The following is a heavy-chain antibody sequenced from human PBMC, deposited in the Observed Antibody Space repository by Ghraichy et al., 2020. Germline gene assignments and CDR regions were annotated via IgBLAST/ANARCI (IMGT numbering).Heavy chain of an antibody. J-gene: IGHJ3*02. CDR1: GFTFRSYA. V-gene: IGHV3-30-3*01. CDR3: AKAEGIIAMSLWDAFDI. CDR2: ISYDGSNK. Sequence: GGSLRLSCAASGFTFRSYAMHWVRQAPGKGLEWMAVISYDGSNKYYSDSVKGRFTISRDNSKNTLYLQMNSLRTEDTAVYYCAKAEGIIAMSLWDAFDIWGQGTMVTVSS. D-gene: IGHD2-21*01.